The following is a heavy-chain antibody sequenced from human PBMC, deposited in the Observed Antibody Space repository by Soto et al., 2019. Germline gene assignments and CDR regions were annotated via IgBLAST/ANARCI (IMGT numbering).Heavy chain of an antibody. CDR3: ASGAQRRDYGDYEKSDYYYYYGMDV. Sequence: SETLSLTCTVSGGSISSYYWSWIRQPPGKGLEWIGYIYYSGSTNYNPSLKSRVTISVDTSKNQFSLKLSSVTAADTAVYYCASGAQRRDYGDYEKSDYYYYYGMDVWGQGTTVTVSS. D-gene: IGHD4-17*01. V-gene: IGHV4-59*01. CDR2: IYYSGST. J-gene: IGHJ6*02. CDR1: GGSISSYY.